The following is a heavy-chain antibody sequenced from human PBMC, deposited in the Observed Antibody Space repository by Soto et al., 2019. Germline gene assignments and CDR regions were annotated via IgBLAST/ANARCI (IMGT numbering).Heavy chain of an antibody. CDR1: GGSINNYY. CDR3: AIFMGNSVAPTYFDY. V-gene: IGHV4-59*01. D-gene: IGHD5-12*01. CDR2: IYYRGST. Sequence: QVQLQASGPGLVKPSETLSLTCTVSGGSINNYYWSWIRQPPGKGLEWIGYIYYRGSTNYNPSLKSRVTISVDTSKNQFSPKLSSVTTADTAVYYCAIFMGNSVAPTYFDYWGQGTLVTVSS. J-gene: IGHJ4*02.